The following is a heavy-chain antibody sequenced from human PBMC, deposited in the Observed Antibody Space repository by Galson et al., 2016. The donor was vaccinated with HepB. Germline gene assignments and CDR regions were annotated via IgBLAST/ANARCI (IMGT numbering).Heavy chain of an antibody. J-gene: IGHJ4*02. D-gene: IGHD3-22*01. CDR2: IYHSGNA. CDR3: ARASLDYFYDSSGYLDH. V-gene: IGHV4-31*03. Sequence: TLSLTCTVSGGSISSGAYYWSWIRHHPGNGLEWIGYIYHSGNAYYSPSLKSRISISLDTSKNQFSLNLSSVTAADTAIYYCARASLDYFYDSSGYLDHWGQGTLVAGAS. CDR1: GGSISSGAYY.